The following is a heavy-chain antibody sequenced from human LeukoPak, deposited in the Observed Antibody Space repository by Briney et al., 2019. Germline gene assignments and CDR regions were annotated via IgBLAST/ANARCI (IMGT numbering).Heavy chain of an antibody. V-gene: IGHV1-69*13. CDR3: ARSTIFGVVIAPDYYYGMDV. J-gene: IGHJ6*02. Sequence: SVKVSCKASRCTFSSYAIRWVRPAPAQGLEWMGGIIPIFGTANYAQKFQGRVTITADESTSTAYMELSSLRSEDTAVYYCARSTIFGVVIAPDYYYGMDVWGQGTTVTVSS. CDR1: RCTFSSYA. CDR2: IIPIFGTA. D-gene: IGHD3-3*01.